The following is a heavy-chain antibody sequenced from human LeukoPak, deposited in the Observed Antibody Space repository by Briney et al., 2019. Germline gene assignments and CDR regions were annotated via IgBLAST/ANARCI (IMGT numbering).Heavy chain of an antibody. Sequence: HPGTSLRLSCAASGFTFSSYAMHWVRQAPGKGLDWVSYISSSGGNTYYADSVKGRFTISRDNAKNSLFLQMNSLRAEDTAVYYCARAIYDGFDIWGQGKMVTVSS. V-gene: IGHV3-48*04. J-gene: IGHJ3*02. CDR1: GFTFSSYA. CDR2: ISSSGGNT. D-gene: IGHD5-24*01. CDR3: ARAIYDGFDI.